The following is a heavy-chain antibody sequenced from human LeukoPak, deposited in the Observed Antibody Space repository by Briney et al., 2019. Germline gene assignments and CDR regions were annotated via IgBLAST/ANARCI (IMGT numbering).Heavy chain of an antibody. CDR2: IYSGGST. J-gene: IGHJ4*01. Sequence: GGSLRLSCAASGFTVSSDYMSWVRHAPGKGLEWVSVIYSGGSTYYADSVKGRFTISRDNSKTTLYRHRKSLSAEDTTVYCCASSIAVAGTIYWGQGTLVTVSS. CDR1: GFTVSSDY. CDR3: ASSIAVAGTIY. V-gene: IGHV3-53*01. D-gene: IGHD6-19*01.